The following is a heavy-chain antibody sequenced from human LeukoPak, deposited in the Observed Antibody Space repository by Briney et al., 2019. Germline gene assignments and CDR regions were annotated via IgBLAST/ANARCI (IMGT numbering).Heavy chain of an antibody. CDR2: IGASGATT. J-gene: IGHJ4*02. V-gene: IGHV3-23*01. CDR3: AKDIEAVADTIVNDY. CDR1: GLPFYKYP. D-gene: IGHD6-19*01. Sequence: GGSLTLSCAVSGLPFYKYPMNWVRQGPGKGLEWVSGIGASGATTYYADSVKGRFTISRDNSKNTLFLQLKSLRADDTGVYFCAKDIEAVADTIVNDYWGQGTPVTVSS.